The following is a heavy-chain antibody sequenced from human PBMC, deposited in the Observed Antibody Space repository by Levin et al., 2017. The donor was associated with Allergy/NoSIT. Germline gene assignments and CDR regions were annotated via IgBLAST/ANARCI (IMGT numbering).Heavy chain of an antibody. Sequence: GESLKISCAASGFTVSSHYMSWVRQAPGKGLEWVSVIYSGGSTYYADSVKGRFTISRDNSKNTLYLQMNSLRAEDTAVYYCARAVGIAAAVRYFDYWGQGTLVTVSS. CDR3: ARAVGIAAAVRYFDY. D-gene: IGHD6-13*01. CDR2: IYSGGST. CDR1: GFTVSSHY. J-gene: IGHJ4*02. V-gene: IGHV3-53*01.